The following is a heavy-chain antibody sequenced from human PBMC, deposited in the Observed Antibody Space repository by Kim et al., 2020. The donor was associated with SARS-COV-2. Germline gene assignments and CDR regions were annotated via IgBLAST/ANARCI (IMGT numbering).Heavy chain of an antibody. Sequence: SETLSLTCAVYGGSFSGYYGSWIRQPPGKGLGWIGESNLSGSTNSKQSLKSRVTISVDMSKSQFSLKLSSVTAADAAVSYCERARALLVGGNDAFVIWC. CDR2: SNLSGST. CDR1: GGSFSGYY. D-gene: IGHD3-10*01. CDR3: ERARALLVGGNDAFVI. V-gene: IGHV4-34*01. J-gene: IGHJ3*02.